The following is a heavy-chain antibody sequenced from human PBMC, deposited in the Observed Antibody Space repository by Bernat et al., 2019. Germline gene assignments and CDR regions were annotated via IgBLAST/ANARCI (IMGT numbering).Heavy chain of an antibody. D-gene: IGHD6-6*01. J-gene: IGHJ4*02. CDR1: GFTFSNYA. CDR3: ARARFEYSSSDGLDN. V-gene: IGHV3-30*04. CDR2: ISYDAGNE. Sequence: QVQLVESGGGVVQPGRSRRLSCVASGFTFSNYAMHWVRQAPGKGLEWVVVISYDAGNEYYADSVKCRFTISRDNFKNTLYLEMNSLKNGDTAVYYCARARFEYSSSDGLDNWGQGTLVTVSS.